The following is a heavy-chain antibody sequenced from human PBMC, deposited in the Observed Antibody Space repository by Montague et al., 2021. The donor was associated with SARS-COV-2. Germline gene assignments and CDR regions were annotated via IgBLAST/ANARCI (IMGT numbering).Heavy chain of an antibody. J-gene: IGHJ4*02. CDR3: AGDLGDRDGGFDY. V-gene: IGHV4-59*11. D-gene: IGHD3-16*01. CDR2: MKSSGST. Sequence: SETLSLTCTVSGASINGHHWSWIRQPPAKGLEWIGYMKSSGSTNYKPSLRSRVTISVETSKKQVSLMMIPVTAAATAVYYCAGDLGDRDGGFDYWGQGTLVTVSS. CDR1: GASINGHH.